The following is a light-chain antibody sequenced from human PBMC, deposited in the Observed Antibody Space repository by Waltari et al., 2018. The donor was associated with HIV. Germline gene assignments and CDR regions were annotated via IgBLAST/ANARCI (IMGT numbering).Light chain of an antibody. Sequence: SVLTQPPSVSAAPGQKVTISCSGSSSKIGNNYVSWYQQVPGTSPKVLIDDNNKRPSGIPDRFSVAKSVTSATLDITGLQTGDEADYYCEAWDSSLSTGRVFGGGTKVTVL. J-gene: IGLJ3*02. CDR3: EAWDSSLSTGRV. V-gene: IGLV1-51*01. CDR2: DNN. CDR1: SSKIGNNY.